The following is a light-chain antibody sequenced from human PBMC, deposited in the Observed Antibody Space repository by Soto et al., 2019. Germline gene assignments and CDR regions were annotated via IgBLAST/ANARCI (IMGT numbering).Light chain of an antibody. CDR3: LQANRVPLS. Sequence: DIVMTQSPDSLAVSLGERATINCKSSQRILYSSNNENYLAWYQQKPGHPPKLLIYWASTRESGVPDRFSGSGSGTDFTLTISSLQPEDFAIYYCLQANRVPLSFGQGTRLEIK. V-gene: IGKV4-1*01. CDR1: QRILYSSNNENY. CDR2: WAS. J-gene: IGKJ5*01.